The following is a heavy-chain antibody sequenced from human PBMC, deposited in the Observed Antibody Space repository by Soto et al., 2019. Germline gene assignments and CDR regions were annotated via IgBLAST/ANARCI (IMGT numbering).Heavy chain of an antibody. D-gene: IGHD3-3*01. V-gene: IGHV4-34*01. Sequence: PSETLSLTCAVYGGSFSGYYWSWIRQPPGKGLEWIGEINHSGSTNYNPSLKSRVTISVDTSKNQFSLKLSSVTAADTAVYYCARDYDFWSGETPDYYYGMDVWGQGTTVTVYS. J-gene: IGHJ6*02. CDR2: INHSGST. CDR3: ARDYDFWSGETPDYYYGMDV. CDR1: GGSFSGYY.